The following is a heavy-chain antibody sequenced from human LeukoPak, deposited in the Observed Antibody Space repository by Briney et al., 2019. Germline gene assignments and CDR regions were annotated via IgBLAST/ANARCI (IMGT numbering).Heavy chain of an antibody. Sequence: PGGSLRLSCSASGFAFSDYRLNWVSQAPGKGLEWVSYISVSGATVYYADSVKARFTISRDNARNSLYLQMNSLRAEDTAVYYCARDSGSYYDSLDCWGQGTLVTVSS. J-gene: IGHJ4*02. CDR1: GFAFSDYR. V-gene: IGHV3-48*01. D-gene: IGHD3-22*01. CDR2: ISVSGATV. CDR3: ARDSGSYYDSLDC.